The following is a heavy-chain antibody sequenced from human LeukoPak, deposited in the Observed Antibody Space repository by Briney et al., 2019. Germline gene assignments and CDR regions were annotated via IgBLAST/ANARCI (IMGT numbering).Heavy chain of an antibody. V-gene: IGHV3-7*01. J-gene: IGHJ4*02. CDR2: IRQDGRVQ. CDR3: PVRTRSRGFDY. D-gene: IGHD1-1*01. CDR1: GFTFSSYW. Sequence: GGSLRLSCAASGFTFSSYWMSWVRQAPGKGLEWVANIRQDGRVQNYVDSVKGRFTISRDNAKNSVYLQMSSLRADDTAVSYCPVRTRSRGFDYWGQGALVTVSS.